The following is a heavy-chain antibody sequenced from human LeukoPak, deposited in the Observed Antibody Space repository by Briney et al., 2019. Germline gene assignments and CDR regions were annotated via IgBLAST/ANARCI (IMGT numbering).Heavy chain of an antibody. D-gene: IGHD3-10*01. V-gene: IGHV3-21*01. Sequence: PGGSLRLSCAASGFTFSSYSMNWVRQAPGKGLEWVSYISSSSSYIYYADSVKGRFTISRDNAKNSLYLQMNSLRAEDTAVYYCARDYYGSGSYYYYYYGMDVWGQGTTVTVSS. CDR3: ARDYYGSGSYYYYYYGMDV. J-gene: IGHJ6*02. CDR2: ISSSSSYI. CDR1: GFTFSSYS.